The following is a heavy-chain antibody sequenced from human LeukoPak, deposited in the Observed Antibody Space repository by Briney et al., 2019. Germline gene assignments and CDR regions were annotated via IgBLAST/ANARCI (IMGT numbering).Heavy chain of an antibody. CDR2: IPGSGGAT. Sequence: GGSLRLSCEASGFTFSSYAIRWVRQAPGTGMEWVSSIPGSGGATYYADSVRGRFSISRDSSKNTVYLQMNSLRDEDTAVYYCARARPWDSSRSYYFGMDVWGHGTTVTVSS. CDR3: ARARPWDSSRSYYFGMDV. D-gene: IGHD3-22*01. J-gene: IGHJ6*02. V-gene: IGHV3-23*01. CDR1: GFTFSSYA.